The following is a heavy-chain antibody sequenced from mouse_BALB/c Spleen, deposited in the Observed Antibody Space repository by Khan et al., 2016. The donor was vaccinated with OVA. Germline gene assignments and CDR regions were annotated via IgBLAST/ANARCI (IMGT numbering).Heavy chain of an antibody. D-gene: IGHD1-1*01. CDR1: GFTFSSFG. Sequence: EVELVESGGGLVQPGGSRKLSCAASGFTFSSFGMHWVRQAPEKGLEWVAYISSGSSTIYYADTVKGRFTISRDNPKNTLFLQMTSLRSEDTAMYYCASVYWAYWGQGTLVTVSA. CDR3: ASVYWAY. J-gene: IGHJ3*01. CDR2: ISSGSSTI. V-gene: IGHV5-17*02.